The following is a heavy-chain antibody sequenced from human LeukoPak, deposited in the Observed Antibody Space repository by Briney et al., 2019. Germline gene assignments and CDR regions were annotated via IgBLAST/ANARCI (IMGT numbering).Heavy chain of an antibody. V-gene: IGHV4-34*01. J-gene: IGHJ4*02. D-gene: IGHD2-2*01. Sequence: SETLSLTCAVYGGSFSGYYWSWIRQPPGKGLEWIGEINHSGSTNYNPSLKSRVTLSVDTSKNQFSLKLSSVTAADTAVYYCARALFWPYCSSTSCYDAKVDYWGQGTLVTVSS. CDR3: ARALFWPYCSSTSCYDAKVDY. CDR1: GGSFSGYY. CDR2: INHSGST.